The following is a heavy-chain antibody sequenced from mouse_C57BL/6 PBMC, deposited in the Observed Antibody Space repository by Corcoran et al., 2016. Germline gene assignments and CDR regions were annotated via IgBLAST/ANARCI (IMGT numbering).Heavy chain of an antibody. CDR3: ARDGIYYDYDLLYYAMDY. D-gene: IGHD2-4*01. Sequence: EVQLQQSGPVLVKPGASVKMSCKASGYTFTDYYMNWVKQSHGKSLEWIGVINPYNGGTSYNQKFKGKATLTVDKSSSTAYMELNSLTSEDSAVYYCARDGIYYDYDLLYYAMDYWGQGTSVTVSS. CDR2: INPYNGGT. J-gene: IGHJ4*01. V-gene: IGHV1-19*01. CDR1: GYTFTDYY.